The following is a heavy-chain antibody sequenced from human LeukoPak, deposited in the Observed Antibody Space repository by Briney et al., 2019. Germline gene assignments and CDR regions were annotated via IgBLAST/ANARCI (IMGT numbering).Heavy chain of an antibody. Sequence: ASVKVSCKASGGTFSSYAISWVRQAPGQGLEWMGGIIPIFGTANYAQKFQGRVTITADESTSTAYMELSSLRSDDTAIYYCARTDYDILTGARMDVWGKGTTVTVSS. V-gene: IGHV1-69*13. J-gene: IGHJ6*04. D-gene: IGHD3-9*01. CDR2: IIPIFGTA. CDR1: GGTFSSYA. CDR3: ARTDYDILTGARMDV.